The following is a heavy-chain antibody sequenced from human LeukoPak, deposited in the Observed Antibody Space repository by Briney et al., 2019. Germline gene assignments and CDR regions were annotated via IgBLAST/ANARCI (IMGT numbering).Heavy chain of an antibody. V-gene: IGHV5-51*01. CDR2: IFPGDSDA. J-gene: IGHJ4*02. CDR1: GYSFTSYW. Sequence: GESLKISCKGSGYSFTSYWIGWVRQMPGKGLEWMGIIFPGDSDARYSPSFQGQVTISADKSISTAYLEWSSLKASDTAMYYCARHTRYSSSSRVFDYWGQGTLVTVSS. CDR3: ARHTRYSSSSRVFDY. D-gene: IGHD6-6*01.